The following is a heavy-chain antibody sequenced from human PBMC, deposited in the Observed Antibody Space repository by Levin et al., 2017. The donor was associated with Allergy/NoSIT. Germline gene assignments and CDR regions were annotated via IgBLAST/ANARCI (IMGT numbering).Heavy chain of an antibody. J-gene: IGHJ6*02. CDR2: IDPFSGDT. CDR1: GYTFTGYY. CDR3: ARFPPTCQLLENSPKYFDSGLDV. V-gene: IGHV1-2*02. Sequence: ASVKVSCKASGYTFTGYYVHWVRQAPGQGLEWMGWIDPFSGDTNYAQKFQGKVTMTRDTMNTAYLELSRLRSDDPAVYYCARFPPTCQLLENSPKYFDSGLDVWGQGTTVIVSS. D-gene: IGHD3-9*01.